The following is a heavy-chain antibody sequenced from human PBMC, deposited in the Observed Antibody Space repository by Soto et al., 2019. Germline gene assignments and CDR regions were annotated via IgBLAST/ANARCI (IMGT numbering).Heavy chain of an antibody. Sequence: GESLKISCKGSGYSFSSFWISWVRQMPGKGLEWMGRIDASDSYTNYSPSFQGHVTISVDKSVSTAYLHWESLKASDSAIYYCARQSGSGHVWDSWGQGTLVTVSS. CDR2: IDASDSYT. CDR3: ARQSGSGHVWDS. V-gene: IGHV5-10-1*01. D-gene: IGHD3-16*01. J-gene: IGHJ4*02. CDR1: GYSFSSFW.